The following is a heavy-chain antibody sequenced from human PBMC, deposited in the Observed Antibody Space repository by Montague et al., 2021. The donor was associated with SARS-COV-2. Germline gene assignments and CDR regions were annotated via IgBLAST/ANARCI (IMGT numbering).Heavy chain of an antibody. CDR2: ISYDGSKK. Sequence: SLRLSCAASGFIFNNHGMHWVRQAPGKGLEWVALISYDGSKKSYADSVKGRFTVSRDNSKNTMYLQMYSLRTEDTAVYYFAKASCVFHIDLFLGPDHWGQGTLVTVSS. D-gene: IGHD2-21*01. CDR1: GFIFNNHG. CDR3: AKASCVFHIDLFLGPDH. V-gene: IGHV3-30*18. J-gene: IGHJ5*02.